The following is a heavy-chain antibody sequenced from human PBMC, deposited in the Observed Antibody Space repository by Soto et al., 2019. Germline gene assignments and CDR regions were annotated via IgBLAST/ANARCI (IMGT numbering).Heavy chain of an antibody. CDR1: DGSISSGGYS. V-gene: IGHV4-30-2*01. J-gene: IGHJ4*02. D-gene: IGHD6-13*01. Sequence: SETLSLTCAVSDGSISSGGYSWSWIRQPPGKGLEWIGYIYHSGSTYYNPSLKSRVTISVDTSKNQFSLKLSSVTAADTAVYYCAREPRTDELAFDLWGQGTVVTVSS. CDR3: AREPRTDELAFDL. CDR2: IYHSGST.